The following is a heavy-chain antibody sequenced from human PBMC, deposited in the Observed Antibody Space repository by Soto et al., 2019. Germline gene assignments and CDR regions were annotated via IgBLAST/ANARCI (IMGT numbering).Heavy chain of an antibody. CDR3: ARESSSSCHDY. J-gene: IGHJ4*02. CDR2: ISAYNGNT. CDR1: GYTFTRYG. Sequence: QVQLVQAGAEVKKPGASVKVSCKPSGYTFTRYGISWVRQAHGQGLEWMGWISAYNGNTNYAQKLQGRVTMPTDTSTGTAYMELRSLRSDATAVYCLARESSSSCHDYWGQGTLFTVSS. V-gene: IGHV1-18*01. D-gene: IGHD6-13*01.